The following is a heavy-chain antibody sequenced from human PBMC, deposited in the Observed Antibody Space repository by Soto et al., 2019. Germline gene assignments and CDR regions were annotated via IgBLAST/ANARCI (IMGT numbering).Heavy chain of an antibody. J-gene: IGHJ3*02. D-gene: IGHD2-8*01. Sequence: QVQLVQSGAEVKKPGSSVKVSCKASGGTFSSYTISWVRQAPGQGLEWMGRIIPILGIANYAQKFQGRVTITADKSTSTAYIELSSLRSEDTAVYYCARGYCTNGVCYTGGEDAFDIWGQGSMFTVSS. CDR1: GGTFSSYT. CDR3: ARGYCTNGVCYTGGEDAFDI. V-gene: IGHV1-69*02. CDR2: IIPILGIA.